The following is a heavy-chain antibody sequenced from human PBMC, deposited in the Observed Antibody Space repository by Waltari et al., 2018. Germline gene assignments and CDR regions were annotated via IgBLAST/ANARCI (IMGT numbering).Heavy chain of an antibody. Sequence: QVQLVQSGAEVTKPGASVKVSCKASGYTFTSYGISWVRQAPGQGLEWMGWISAYNGNTNNAQKLQGRVTMTTDTSTSTAYMELRSLRSDDTAVYYCARDHSSGWWGGEEYYFDYWGQGTLVTVSS. CDR1: GYTFTSYG. CDR2: ISAYNGNT. J-gene: IGHJ4*02. V-gene: IGHV1-18*01. CDR3: ARDHSSGWWGGEEYYFDY. D-gene: IGHD6-19*01.